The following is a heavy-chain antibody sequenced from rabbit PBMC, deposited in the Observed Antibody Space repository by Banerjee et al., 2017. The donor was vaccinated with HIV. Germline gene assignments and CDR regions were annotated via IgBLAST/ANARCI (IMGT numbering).Heavy chain of an antibody. J-gene: IGHJ4*01. CDR2: INTSSGNT. Sequence: QEQLEESGGGLVKPEGSLTLTCKASGFDLSSYYCIHWVRQAPGKGLEWIACINTSSGNTVYATWAKGRFTISRTSSTTVALQMTSLTAADTATYFCARRGSDWGDDLWGPGTLVTVS. V-gene: IGHV1S45*01. D-gene: IGHD4-1*01. CDR3: ARRGSDWGDDL. CDR1: GFDLSSYYC.